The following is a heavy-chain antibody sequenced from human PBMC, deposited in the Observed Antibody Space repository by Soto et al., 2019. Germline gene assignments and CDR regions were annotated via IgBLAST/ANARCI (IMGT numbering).Heavy chain of an antibody. CDR1: GFTFSSYG. Sequence: GGSLRLSCAVSGFTFSSYGMHWVRQAPVKGLEWVAFISYDGSEKYYADSVKGRFTISRDNSKNTLYLQMDSLRAEDTAVFYCAKAGGPTYKYYRVEVWGQGDTVTVSS. CDR2: ISYDGSEK. CDR3: AKAGGPTYKYYRVEV. J-gene: IGHJ6*02. D-gene: IGHD1-26*01. V-gene: IGHV3-30*18.